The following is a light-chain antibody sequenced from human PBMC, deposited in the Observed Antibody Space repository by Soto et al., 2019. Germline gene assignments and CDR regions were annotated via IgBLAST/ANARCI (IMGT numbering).Light chain of an antibody. CDR1: SSDVGGYNY. Sequence: QSVLTQPASVSGSPGQSITISCTGTSSDVGGYNYVSWYQQHPGKAPELMIYEASNRPSRVSNRFSGSKSGNTASLTISGLQAEDEADYYCSSYTRSSTSYVFGTGTKLAV. CDR3: SSYTRSSTSYV. J-gene: IGLJ1*01. CDR2: EAS. V-gene: IGLV2-14*01.